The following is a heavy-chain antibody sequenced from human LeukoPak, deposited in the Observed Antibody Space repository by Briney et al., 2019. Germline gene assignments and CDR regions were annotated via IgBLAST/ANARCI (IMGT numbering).Heavy chain of an antibody. CDR2: ISSSGSTI. CDR3: ARDAEYQLLYDAFDL. D-gene: IGHD2-2*01. J-gene: IGHJ3*01. Sequence: PGGSLRLSCAASGFTFSNYEMNWVRQAPGKGLEWVSYISSSGSTIYYADSVKGRFTISRDNPKNLLYLQMNSLRAEDTAVYYCARDAEYQLLYDAFDLWGQGTMVTVSS. V-gene: IGHV3-48*03. CDR1: GFTFSNYE.